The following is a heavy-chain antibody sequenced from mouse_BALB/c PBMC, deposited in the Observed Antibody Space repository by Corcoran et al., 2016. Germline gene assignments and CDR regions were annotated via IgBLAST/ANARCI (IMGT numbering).Heavy chain of an antibody. J-gene: IGHJ1*01. CDR3: ANWDGYFDV. D-gene: IGHD4-1*01. CDR1: GFNIKDTY. CDR2: IDPANGNT. Sequence: EVQLQQAGAELVKPGASVKLSCTASGFNIKDTYMNWVKQTPEQGLEWIGRIDPANGNTKYDPKFQGKATITADTSSNTAYLQLSSLTSEDTAVYYCANWDGYFDVWGAGTTVTVSS. V-gene: IGHV14-3*02.